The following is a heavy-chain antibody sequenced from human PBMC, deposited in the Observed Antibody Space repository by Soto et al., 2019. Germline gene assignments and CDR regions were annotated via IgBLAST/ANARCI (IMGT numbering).Heavy chain of an antibody. CDR2: ISSSSSYI. J-gene: IGHJ4*02. V-gene: IGHV3-21*01. CDR3: ARDKRSSGWYEDY. D-gene: IGHD6-19*01. Sequence: EVQLVESGGGLVKPGGSLRLSCAASGFTFSSYSMNWVRQAPGKGLEWVSSISSSSSYIYYADSVKGRFTISRDNAKNSLSLQMTSLRAEATAVYYCARDKRSSGWYEDYWGQGTLVTVSS. CDR1: GFTFSSYS.